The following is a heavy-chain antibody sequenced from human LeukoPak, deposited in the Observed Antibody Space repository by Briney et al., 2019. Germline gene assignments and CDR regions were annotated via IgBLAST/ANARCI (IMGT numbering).Heavy chain of an antibody. V-gene: IGHV4-34*01. J-gene: IGHJ4*02. Sequence: SETLSLTCAVYGGSFSGYYWSWIRQPPGKGLEWIGEINHSGSTNYNPSLKSRVTISVDTSKNQFSLKLISVTAADTAVYYCARWDGDRSRCFDYWGQGTLITVSS. CDR3: ARWDGDRSRCFDY. D-gene: IGHD4-17*01. CDR1: GGSFSGYY. CDR2: INHSGST.